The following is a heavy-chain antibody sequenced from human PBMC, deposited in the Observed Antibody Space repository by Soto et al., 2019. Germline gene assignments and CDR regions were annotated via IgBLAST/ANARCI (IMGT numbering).Heavy chain of an antibody. Sequence: GGSLRLSCAASGFIFKMYWMHWVRQSPGKGLVWISRIYNDGTYSDYADSVRGRFTISRDNVNDTLYLQMNNLRAEDSGLYYCTRGPRPISTGTWAYWGQGTQVTVSS. V-gene: IGHV3-74*01. CDR2: IYNDGTYS. J-gene: IGHJ4*02. CDR1: GFIFKMYW. D-gene: IGHD3-9*01. CDR3: TRGPRPISTGTWAY.